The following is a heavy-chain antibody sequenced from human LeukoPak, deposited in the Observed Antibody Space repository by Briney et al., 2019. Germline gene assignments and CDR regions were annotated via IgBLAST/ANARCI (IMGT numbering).Heavy chain of an antibody. V-gene: IGHV3-21*01. D-gene: IGHD6-19*01. Sequence: GGSLRLSCAASGFTFSRYWMHWVRQAPGKGLEWVSSIGSNTEYSYYADSVKGRFSISRDNAKNSLYLQMKSLRDEDTAVYYCAREDGGSGWYWGQGTLVTVSS. CDR2: IGSNTEYS. CDR1: GFTFSRYW. J-gene: IGHJ4*02. CDR3: AREDGGSGWY.